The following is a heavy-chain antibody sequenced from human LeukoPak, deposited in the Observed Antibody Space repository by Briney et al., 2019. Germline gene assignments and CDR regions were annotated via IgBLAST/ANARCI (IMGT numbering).Heavy chain of an antibody. J-gene: IGHJ4*02. CDR1: GFTFSDYY. V-gene: IGHV3-11*01. D-gene: IGHD3-3*01. Sequence: GSLRLSCAASGFTFSDYYMSWIRQAPGKGLEWISYAGSSGSPMNYADSVKARFTISKDNAKNSLYLQMNSLRAEDTAMYYCARTGFDLWSGYYGARYFFDYWGQGTLVTVSS. CDR2: AGSSGSPM. CDR3: ARTGFDLWSGYYGARYFFDY.